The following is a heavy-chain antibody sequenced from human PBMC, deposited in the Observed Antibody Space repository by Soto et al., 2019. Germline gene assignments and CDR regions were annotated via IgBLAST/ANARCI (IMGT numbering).Heavy chain of an antibody. J-gene: IGHJ4*02. V-gene: IGHV3-48*01. D-gene: IGHD1-20*01. Sequence: GGSLSLSCAASGFPFSSYSMNWVRQAPGKGLEWVSYISSSSSTIYYADSVKGRFTISRDNAKNSLYLQMNSLRAEDTAVYYCAKDGSNWNDSPYYFDYWGQGTLVTVSS. CDR1: GFPFSSYS. CDR3: AKDGSNWNDSPYYFDY. CDR2: ISSSSSTI.